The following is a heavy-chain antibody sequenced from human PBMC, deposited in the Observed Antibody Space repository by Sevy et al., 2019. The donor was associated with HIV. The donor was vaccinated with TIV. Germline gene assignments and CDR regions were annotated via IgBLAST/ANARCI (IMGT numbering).Heavy chain of an antibody. Sequence: GESLKISCAASGFTPSSYGMHWVRQAPGKGLEWVAVIGYDGSNKYYAGSVKGRFTISRDNSKNTLFLQMDDLRAEDTAVYYCARDPRMYGDYLLAYFDYWGQGTLVTVSS. J-gene: IGHJ4*02. D-gene: IGHD2-8*01. CDR1: GFTPSSYG. CDR3: ARDPRMYGDYLLAYFDY. CDR2: IGYDGSNK. V-gene: IGHV3-33*01.